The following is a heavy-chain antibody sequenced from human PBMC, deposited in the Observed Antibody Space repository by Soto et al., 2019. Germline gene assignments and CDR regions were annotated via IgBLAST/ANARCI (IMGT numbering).Heavy chain of an antibody. V-gene: IGHV1-69*06. D-gene: IGHD3-10*01. J-gene: IGHJ4*02. CDR3: ARVRVIRGVIPSHFGL. CDR1: GGTFNSYG. Sequence: QDHLAQSGAEVKKPGSSVTVSCKASGGTFNSYGISWVRQAPGQGLDWMGVIIPLYGTVNYPQKFQGRVSITADKSTSTAYIDLSSLGSYDKAVYYCARVRVIRGVIPSHFGLWGQGTLVTVSS. CDR2: IIPLYGTV.